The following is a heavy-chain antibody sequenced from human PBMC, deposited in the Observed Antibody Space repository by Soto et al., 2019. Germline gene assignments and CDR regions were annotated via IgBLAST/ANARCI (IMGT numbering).Heavy chain of an antibody. J-gene: IGHJ4*02. D-gene: IGHD2-15*01. CDR3: AKDPGRYCSGGSCYSRIDGYFDY. CDR1: GFTFSSYA. Sequence: GGSLRLSCAASGFTFSSYAMSWVRQAPGKGLEWVSAISGSGGSTYYADSVKGRFTISRDNSKNTLYLQMNSLRAEDTAVYYCAKDPGRYCSGGSCYSRIDGYFDYWGQGTLVTVSS. CDR2: ISGSGGST. V-gene: IGHV3-23*01.